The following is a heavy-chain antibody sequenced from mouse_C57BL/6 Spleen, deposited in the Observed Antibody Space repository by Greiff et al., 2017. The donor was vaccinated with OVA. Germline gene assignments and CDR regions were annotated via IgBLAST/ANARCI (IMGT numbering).Heavy chain of an antibody. CDR1: GYSITSGYD. Sequence: EVKLQESGPGMVKPSQSLSLTCTVTGYSITSGYDWHWIRHFPGNKLEWMGYISYSGSTNYNPSLKSRISITHDTSKNHFFLKLNSVTTEDTATYYCARTYDYDGGFAYWGQGTLVTVSA. J-gene: IGHJ3*01. D-gene: IGHD2-4*01. CDR3: ARTYDYDGGFAY. V-gene: IGHV3-1*01. CDR2: ISYSGST.